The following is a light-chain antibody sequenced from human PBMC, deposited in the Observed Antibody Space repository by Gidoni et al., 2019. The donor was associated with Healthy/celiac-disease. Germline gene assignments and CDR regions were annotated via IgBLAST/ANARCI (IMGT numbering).Light chain of an antibody. CDR1: QDISNY. Sequence: DIQMTQSPSSLSASVGDRVTITCQASQDISNYLTWYQQKPGKAPKLLIYDASNLETGVPSRFSGSGSGTDFTFTISSLQPEDIATYYCQQYDNLPSYTFXQXTKLEIK. V-gene: IGKV1-33*01. J-gene: IGKJ2*01. CDR2: DAS. CDR3: QQYDNLPSYT.